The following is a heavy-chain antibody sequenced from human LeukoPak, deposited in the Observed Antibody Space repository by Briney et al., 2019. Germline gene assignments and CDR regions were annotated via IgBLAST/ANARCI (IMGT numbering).Heavy chain of an antibody. J-gene: IGHJ4*02. CDR1: GFKLIGYS. CDR2: INSSSGTI. CDR3: PRPFGYSYGKLGY. V-gene: IGHV3-48*01. D-gene: IGHD5-18*01. Sequence: GGSLRLSCAASGFKLIGYSMNWVRQAPGKGLEWVSYINSSSGTIIYADSVKGRFTISRDNSKNTLYLQMNSLRAEDTAVYYCPRPFGYSYGKLGYWGQGTLVTVSS.